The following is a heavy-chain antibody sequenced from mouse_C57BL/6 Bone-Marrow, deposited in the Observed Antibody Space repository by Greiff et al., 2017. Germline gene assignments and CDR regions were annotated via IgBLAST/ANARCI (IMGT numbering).Heavy chain of an antibody. J-gene: IGHJ2*01. Sequence: VQLQQSGAELVRPGASVKLSCTASGFNIKDDYIHWVKQRPEQGLEWIGWIDPEIGDTEYASKFQGKATIPSDTSSHTAYLQLSSLTSEDTAVYYCSSFDGNYFDFWGQGTPLTVAS. CDR3: SSFDGNYFDF. D-gene: IGHD2-3*01. CDR2: IDPEIGDT. V-gene: IGHV14-4*01. CDR1: GFNIKDDY.